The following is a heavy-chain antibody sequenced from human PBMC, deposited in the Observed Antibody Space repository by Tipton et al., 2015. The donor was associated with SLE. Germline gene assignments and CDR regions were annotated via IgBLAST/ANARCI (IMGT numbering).Heavy chain of an antibody. Sequence: TLSLTCSVSSYSIYNGFYWGWIRQSPGKGLEWIGSIYRSGTAYYNPSLKSRVTMSVDTSKNQFSLKLTSVTAADTAVYYCARDPYDSWSDYQATFDYWGQGTLVTVSS. V-gene: IGHV4-38-2*02. CDR2: IYRSGTA. J-gene: IGHJ4*02. D-gene: IGHD3-3*01. CDR3: ARDPYDSWSDYQATFDY. CDR1: SYSIYNGFY.